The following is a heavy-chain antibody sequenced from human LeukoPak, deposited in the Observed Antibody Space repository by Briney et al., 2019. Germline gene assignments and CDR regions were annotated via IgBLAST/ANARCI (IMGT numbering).Heavy chain of an antibody. V-gene: IGHV4-38-2*02. CDR3: AGDGYSGSDAL. D-gene: IGHD5-12*01. CDR2: IHHSGST. J-gene: IGHJ4*02. Sequence: SETLSLTCTVSGYFISSGYYWGWIRQPPGKGLQWIGSIHHSGSTYYNPSLKSRVTISVDTSKNQFSLKLSSVTAADTAVYYCAGDGYSGSDALWGQGTLVTVSS. CDR1: GYFISSGYY.